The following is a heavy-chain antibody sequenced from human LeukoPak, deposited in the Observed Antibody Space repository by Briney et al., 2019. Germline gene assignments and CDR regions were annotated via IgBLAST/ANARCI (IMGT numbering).Heavy chain of an antibody. CDR1: GGSISSYY. CDR3: VKSNSRYQPWTLDI. J-gene: IGHJ3*02. D-gene: IGHD2-2*01. CDR2: IYYTGST. Sequence: SETLSLTCTVSGGSISSYYWSWIRQSPGKGLEWIGFIYYTGSTNHNPSLKSQVSISIDTSKNQFSLRLTSVTAADTAMYYCVKSNSRYQPWTLDIWGRGTMVTVSS. V-gene: IGHV4-59*08.